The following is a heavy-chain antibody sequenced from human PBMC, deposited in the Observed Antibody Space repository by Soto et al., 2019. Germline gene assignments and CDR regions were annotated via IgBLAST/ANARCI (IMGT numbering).Heavy chain of an antibody. CDR2: IYSSGST. V-gene: IGHV4-4*08. J-gene: IGHJ4*02. CDR3: ASRYGGGFDY. CDR1: GGSISSYY. D-gene: IGHD3-10*01. Sequence: QVQLLESGPGLVKPSETLSLTCTVSGGSISSYYWSWIRQPPGKGLEWIGYIYSSGSTNYNPSLXRRXPXPVATSKNQFSLTLSSVTAADTAVYYCASRYGGGFDYWGQGTLVTVSS.